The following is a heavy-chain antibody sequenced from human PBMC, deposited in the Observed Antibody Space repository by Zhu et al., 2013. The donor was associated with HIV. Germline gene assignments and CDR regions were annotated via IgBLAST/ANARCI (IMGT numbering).Heavy chain of an antibody. Sequence: QVHLVQSGSEVKKSGSSVKVSCKASGGTLKTYGINWLRQAPGQGLEWMGWISGYSGNTNYAQKFQGRVTMTTATSTSTAYMELRTLRSDDTAVYYCARASGSYRNDHDYWGQGTLVTVSS. J-gene: IGHJ4*02. D-gene: IGHD1-26*01. V-gene: IGHV1-18*04. CDR2: ISGYSGNT. CDR3: ARASGSYRNDHDY. CDR1: GGTLKTYG.